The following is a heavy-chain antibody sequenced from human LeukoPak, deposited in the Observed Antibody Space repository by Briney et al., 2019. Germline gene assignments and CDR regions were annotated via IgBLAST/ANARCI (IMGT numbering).Heavy chain of an antibody. CDR2: IKTDGSRT. J-gene: IGHJ4*02. CDR3: ARAIGSSWGKVDY. V-gene: IGHV3-74*01. CDR1: GFTFSNYW. Sequence: QPGGSLRLSCAASGFTFSNYWMHWVRQAPGKGLVWVSRIKTDGSRTNYADSVKGRFTISRDNAKNTVYLEMNSLRSEDTAVYYCARAIGSSWGKVDYWGQGTLVTVSS. D-gene: IGHD6-13*01.